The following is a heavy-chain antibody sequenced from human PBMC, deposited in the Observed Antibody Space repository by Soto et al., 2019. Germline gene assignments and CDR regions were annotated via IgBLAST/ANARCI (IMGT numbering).Heavy chain of an antibody. CDR3: ATATSSGYSPYAFDI. CDR1: GYTLTELS. Sequence: ASVKVSCKVSGYTLTELSMHWVRQAPGKGLEWMGGFDPEDGETIYAQKFQGRVTMTEDTSTDTAYMELSSLRSEDTGVYYCATATSSGYSPYAFDIWGQGTMVTVSS. V-gene: IGHV1-24*01. CDR2: FDPEDGET. D-gene: IGHD3-22*01. J-gene: IGHJ3*02.